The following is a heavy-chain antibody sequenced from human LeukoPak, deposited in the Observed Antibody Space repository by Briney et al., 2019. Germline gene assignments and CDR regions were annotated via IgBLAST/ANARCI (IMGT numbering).Heavy chain of an antibody. CDR3: ARRLLYYDILTGYPYYYYYYMDV. CDR1: GGSFSGYY. CDR2: INHSGST. J-gene: IGHJ6*03. V-gene: IGHV4-34*01. D-gene: IGHD3-9*01. Sequence: SKTLSLTCAVYGGSFSGYYWSWIRQPPGKGLEWIGEINHSGSTNYNPSLKSRVTISVDTSKNQFSLKLSSVTAADTAVYYCARRLLYYDILTGYPYYYYYYMDVWGKGTTVTISS.